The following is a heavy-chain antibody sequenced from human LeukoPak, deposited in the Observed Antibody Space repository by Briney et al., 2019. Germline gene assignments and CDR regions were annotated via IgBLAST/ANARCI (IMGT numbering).Heavy chain of an antibody. V-gene: IGHV1-46*01. CDR1: GYTFSSDY. Sequence: ASVKVSCKASGYTFSSDYMHWVRQAPGQGLEWMGVISPSGDATLYAQKFQGRVTMTRDTSTSTLYMDLSSLRSEDTAVYYCATDSPKGYLTVDYWGQGTLVTVSS. D-gene: IGHD3-16*02. J-gene: IGHJ4*02. CDR3: ATDSPKGYLTVDY. CDR2: ISPSGDAT.